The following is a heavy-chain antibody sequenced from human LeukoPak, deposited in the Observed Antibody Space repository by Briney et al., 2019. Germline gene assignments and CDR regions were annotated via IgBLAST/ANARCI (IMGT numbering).Heavy chain of an antibody. Sequence: PGGSLRLSCAASGFTFSSYAMSWVRQAPGKGLEWVSAISGSGGSTYYADSVKGRFTISRDNPKNTLYLQMNSLRAEDTAVYYCARGRSEKRWFDPWGQGTLVTVSS. V-gene: IGHV3-23*01. J-gene: IGHJ5*02. CDR2: ISGSGGST. CDR1: GFTFSSYA. CDR3: ARGRSEKRWFDP.